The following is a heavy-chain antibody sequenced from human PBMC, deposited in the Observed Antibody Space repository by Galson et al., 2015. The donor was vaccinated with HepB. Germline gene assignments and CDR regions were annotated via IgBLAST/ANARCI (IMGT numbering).Heavy chain of an antibody. CDR3: ARASPWSGSDY. CDR2: INPNSGFT. J-gene: IGHJ4*02. Sequence: SVKVSCKASRYIFTGYYIHWVRQAPGQGLEWMGWINPNSGFTNYAQNFRGRVTMTSDTSINTAYMELNSLRSDDTTVFYCARASPWSGSDYWGQGTLVTVSS. CDR1: RYIFTGYY. V-gene: IGHV1-2*02. D-gene: IGHD3-3*01.